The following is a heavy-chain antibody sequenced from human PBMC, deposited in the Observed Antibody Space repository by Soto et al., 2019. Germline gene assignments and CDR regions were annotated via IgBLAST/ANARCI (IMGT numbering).Heavy chain of an antibody. CDR2: IGAYNGNT. J-gene: IGHJ6*02. CDR1: GYTFTSYG. V-gene: IGHV1-18*04. Sequence: ASVKVSCKASGYTFTSYGISWVRQAPGQGLEWMGWIGAYNGNTNYAQKLQGRVTMTTDTSTSTAYMELRSLRSDDTAVYYCARTGYSSSWHYYYYGMDVWGQGTTVTVSS. CDR3: ARTGYSSSWHYYYYGMDV. D-gene: IGHD6-13*01.